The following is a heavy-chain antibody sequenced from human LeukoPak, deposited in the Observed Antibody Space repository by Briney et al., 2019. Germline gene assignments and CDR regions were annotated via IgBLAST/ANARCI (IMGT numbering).Heavy chain of an antibody. Sequence: PGGSLRLSCAASGFTFSSYWVHWVRQAPGKGLVWVSRINSDGSSTSYADSVKGRFTISRDNAKNTLYLQMNSLRAEDTAVYYCARPKGWNDNWFDPWGQGTLVTVSS. CDR1: GFTFSSYW. CDR3: ARPKGWNDNWFDP. V-gene: IGHV3-74*01. CDR2: INSDGSST. D-gene: IGHD1-1*01. J-gene: IGHJ5*02.